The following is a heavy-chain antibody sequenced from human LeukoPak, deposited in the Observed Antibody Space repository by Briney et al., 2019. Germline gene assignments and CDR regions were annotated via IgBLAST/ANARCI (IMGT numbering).Heavy chain of an antibody. V-gene: IGHV4-59*01. Sequence: SETMSLTCTLSGRSLTIYYWSCIRHPPGKVMEWVGYIYYSVSPNYHPSPKSRVTISVDTSKNQFSLKLSSVTAGDTAVYYCARDHRGSGMVGEFEPWGQGTLVTVS. CDR1: GRSLTIYY. J-gene: IGHJ5*02. CDR3: ARDHRGSGMVGEFEP. D-gene: IGHD1-26*01. CDR2: IYYSVSP.